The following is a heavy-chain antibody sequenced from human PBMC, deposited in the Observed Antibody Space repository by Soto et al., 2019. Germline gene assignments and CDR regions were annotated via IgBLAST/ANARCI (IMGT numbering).Heavy chain of an antibody. CDR1: GFTFSSLA. Sequence: GGSMILSCAASGFTFSSLAVGGVRQTPGKGLEWVSAISGSGGSTYYADSVKGRFTISRDNSKNTLYLQMNSLRAEDTAVYYCAKDDSSSWYYFDYWGQGTLVTVSS. D-gene: IGHD6-13*01. CDR3: AKDDSSSWYYFDY. CDR2: ISGSGGST. J-gene: IGHJ4*02. V-gene: IGHV3-23*01.